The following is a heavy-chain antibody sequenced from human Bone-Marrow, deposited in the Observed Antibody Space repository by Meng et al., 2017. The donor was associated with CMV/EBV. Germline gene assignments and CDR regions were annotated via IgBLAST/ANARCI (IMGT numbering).Heavy chain of an antibody. D-gene: IGHD1-26*01. J-gene: IGHJ4*02. CDR2: IIPIFGTA. V-gene: IGHV1-69*05. CDR3: ARGGSSVVFDY. CDR1: GGTFSIHT. Sequence: SVKVSCKASGGTFSIHTISWVRQAPGQGLEWMGGIIPIFGTANYAQKFQGRVTITTDESTSTAYMELSSLRSEDTAVYYCARGGSSVVFDYWGQGTRVTGSS.